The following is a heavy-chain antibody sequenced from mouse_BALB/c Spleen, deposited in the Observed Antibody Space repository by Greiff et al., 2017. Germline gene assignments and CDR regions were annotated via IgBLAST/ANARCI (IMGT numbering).Heavy chain of an antibody. CDR2: IRNKANGYTT. V-gene: IGHV7-3*02. Sequence: EVMLVESGGGLVQPGGSLRLSCATSGFTFTDYYMSWVRQPPGKALEWLGFIRNKANGYTTEYSASVKGRFTISRDNSQSILYLQLNTLRAEDSATYYCARDERDNYDHAMDYWGQGTSVTVSS. CDR3: ARDERDNYDHAMDY. J-gene: IGHJ4*01. D-gene: IGHD1-3*01. CDR1: GFTFTDYY.